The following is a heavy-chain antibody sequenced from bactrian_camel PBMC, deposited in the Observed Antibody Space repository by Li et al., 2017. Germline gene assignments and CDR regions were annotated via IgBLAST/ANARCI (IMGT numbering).Heavy chain of an antibody. CDR2: VDNSGDSS. D-gene: IGHD2*01. V-gene: IGHV3S54*01. Sequence: HVQLVESGGGSVQAGGSLRLACEVSGDLTNIQSMAWFRQAPGKERDWVAAVDNSGDSSYADSVKGRFTISKDYVKNTLFLQMNSLKPEDTAMYYCAADCSGPTCGRAPCDYWGEGTQV. CDR1: GDLTNIQS. CDR3: AADCSGPTCGRAPCDY. J-gene: IGHJ4*01.